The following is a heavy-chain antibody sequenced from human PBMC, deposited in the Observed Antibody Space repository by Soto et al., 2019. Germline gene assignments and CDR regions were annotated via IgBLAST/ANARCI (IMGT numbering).Heavy chain of an antibody. J-gene: IGHJ5*01. V-gene: IGHV1-18*04. CDR1: GDTFSTYG. CDR3: ARDPSNGIGSRIWFYA. Sequence: ASVMVPCKASGDTFSTYGISWVRQAPGQGLEWMGWIGNYNGGKNHAQKFQGRVTMTTDRSTRTAYIELRGLRSDDTAVYYCARDPSNGIGSRIWFYAWG. CDR2: IGNYNGGK. D-gene: IGHD1-1*01.